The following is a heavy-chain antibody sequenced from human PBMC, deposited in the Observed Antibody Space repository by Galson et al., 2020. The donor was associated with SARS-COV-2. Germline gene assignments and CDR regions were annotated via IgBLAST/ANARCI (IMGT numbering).Heavy chain of an antibody. V-gene: IGHV3-21*01. CDR1: GITFSSYS. Sequence: NSGGSLRLSCAASGITFSSYSMNWVRQAPGKGLEWVSSISSSSSYIYYADSVKGRFTISRDNAKNSLYLQMNSLRAEETAVYYGAGGSSWYGVDYLDYWGQGTLVTVAS. CDR3: AGGSSWYGVDYLDY. D-gene: IGHD6-13*01. J-gene: IGHJ4*02. CDR2: ISSSSSYI.